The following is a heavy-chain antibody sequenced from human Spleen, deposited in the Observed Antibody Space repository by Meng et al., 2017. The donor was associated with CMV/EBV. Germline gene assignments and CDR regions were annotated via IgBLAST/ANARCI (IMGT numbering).Heavy chain of an antibody. J-gene: IGHJ6*02. CDR2: INWNDGST. V-gene: IGHV3-20*04. Sequence: GESLKISCAASGFTFDDYGMRWVRQAPGKGLEWVAGINWNDGSTAYGDSVQGRFTISRDNAKNSLYLQMNSLRAEDTALYYCARHGGSMGGYYYGLDVWGQGTTVTVSS. CDR1: GFTFDDYG. CDR3: ARHGGSMGGYYYGLDV. D-gene: IGHD3-16*01.